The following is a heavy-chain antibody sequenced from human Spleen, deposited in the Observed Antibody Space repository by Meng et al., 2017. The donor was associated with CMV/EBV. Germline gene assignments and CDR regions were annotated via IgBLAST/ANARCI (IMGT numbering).Heavy chain of an antibody. CDR1: GGTLSSYA. CDR3: ARVPDSRAPEDDY. D-gene: IGHD6-6*01. V-gene: IGHV1-69*05. J-gene: IGHJ4*02. CDR2: VSPMFRKT. Sequence: TASGGTLSSYANNWVRRAPGDGLEWIGDVSPMFRKTNDEQKFQGRVTITTGEYSGTVFMELSSLTLDDTAIYFCARVPDSRAPEDDYWGQGTLVTVSS.